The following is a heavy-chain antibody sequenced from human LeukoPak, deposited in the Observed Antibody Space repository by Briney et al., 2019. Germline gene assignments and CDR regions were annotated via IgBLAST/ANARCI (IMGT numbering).Heavy chain of an antibody. CDR1: SDSISSRSFY. CDR3: ARGNGLWFGELGGSFDL. Sequence: PSETLSLTCTVSSDSISSRSFYWGWIRQPPGKGLEWIGGVYSGGSIYYGPSLKSRGTISVDTSENQLSLNIYFVTAADTAVYYCARGNGLWFGELGGSFDLWGRGTLVTVSS. CDR2: VYSGGSI. V-gene: IGHV4-39*07. D-gene: IGHD3-10*01. J-gene: IGHJ2*01.